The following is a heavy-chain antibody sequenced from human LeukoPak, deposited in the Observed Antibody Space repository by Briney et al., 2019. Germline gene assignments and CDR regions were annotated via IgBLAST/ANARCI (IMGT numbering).Heavy chain of an antibody. D-gene: IGHD6-6*01. CDR3: ARDGSARSLAN. V-gene: IGHV3-74*01. J-gene: IGHJ4*02. CDR2: ISPDGRNI. Sequence: GGSLRLSCAASGFTLSDYWMNWVRQAPGKGPVWVSHISPDGRNIAYADSVKRPFTISRDNSKNMLYLQLNSLRAEDTAVYYCARDGSARSLANWGQGTLVSVSS. CDR1: GFTLSDYW.